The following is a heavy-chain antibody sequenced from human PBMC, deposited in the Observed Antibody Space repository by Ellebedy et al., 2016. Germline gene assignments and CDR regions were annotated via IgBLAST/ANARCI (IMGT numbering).Heavy chain of an antibody. D-gene: IGHD3-16*02. CDR3: ARDPNRNVYGFDM. CDR1: GFTFSSYG. J-gene: IGHJ3*02. Sequence: GGSLRLSXAASGFTFSSYGMHWVRQAPGKGLEWVAVIWSDGSNKYYADSVKGRFTISKDNPKNTLYLQMNSLRADDTAVYYCARDPNRNVYGFDMWGQGTMVTVSS. V-gene: IGHV3-33*01. CDR2: IWSDGSNK.